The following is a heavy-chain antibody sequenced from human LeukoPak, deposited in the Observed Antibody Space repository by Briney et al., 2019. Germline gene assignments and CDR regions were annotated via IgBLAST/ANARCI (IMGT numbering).Heavy chain of an antibody. CDR2: IKQDGSER. Sequence: GGSLRLSCAASGFTFSTYWMNWVRQAPGKGLEWVANIKQDGSERYYVDSVKGRFTLSRDSAKNSLYLQMNSLRAEDTAVYYCARAEWSNWYFDLWGRGTLVTVSS. D-gene: IGHD3-3*01. CDR1: GFTFSTYW. J-gene: IGHJ2*01. CDR3: ARAEWSNWYFDL. V-gene: IGHV3-7*03.